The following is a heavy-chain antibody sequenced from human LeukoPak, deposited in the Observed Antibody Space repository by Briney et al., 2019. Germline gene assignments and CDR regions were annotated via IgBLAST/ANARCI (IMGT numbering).Heavy chain of an antibody. CDR2: IVPIFGTA. Sequence: SVKVSCKASGGTFSSYAISWVRQAPGQGLEWMGGIVPIFGTANYAQKFQGKVTITADESTSTAYMELSSLRSEDTAVYYCARGRPSYCTSTSCQGDYYYYMDVWGKGTTVTVSS. J-gene: IGHJ6*03. CDR1: GGTFSSYA. V-gene: IGHV1-69*13. D-gene: IGHD2-2*01. CDR3: ARGRPSYCTSTSCQGDYYYYMDV.